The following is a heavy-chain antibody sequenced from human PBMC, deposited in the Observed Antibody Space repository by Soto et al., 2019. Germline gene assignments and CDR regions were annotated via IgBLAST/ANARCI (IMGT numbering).Heavy chain of an antibody. V-gene: IGHV4-39*01. CDR2: LYYTGIT. D-gene: IGHD2-15*01. CDR3: ASGVVVAATPVVSSDP. J-gene: IGHJ5*02. CDR1: GGSISKSNYY. Sequence: PSENLSLTCTVSGGSISKSNYYWGWIRQPPGKGLEWIGNLYYTGITYYNPSLKSRVTISVDTSKNQFSLKLTSVTAADTAVYYCASGVVVAATPVVSSDPWGQGPLVTVSA.